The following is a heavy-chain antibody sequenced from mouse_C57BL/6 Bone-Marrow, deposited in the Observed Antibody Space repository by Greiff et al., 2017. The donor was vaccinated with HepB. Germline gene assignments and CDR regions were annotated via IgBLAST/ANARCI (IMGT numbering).Heavy chain of an antibody. Sequence: VQLQQPGAELVKPGASVKLSCKASGYTFTSYWMHWVKQRPGQGLEWIGMIHPNSGSTNYNEKFKSKATLTVDKSSSTAYMQLSSLTSEDSAVYYCARYRWLLTWFAYWGQGTLVTVSA. D-gene: IGHD2-3*01. J-gene: IGHJ3*01. V-gene: IGHV1-64*01. CDR2: IHPNSGST. CDR3: ARYRWLLTWFAY. CDR1: GYTFTSYW.